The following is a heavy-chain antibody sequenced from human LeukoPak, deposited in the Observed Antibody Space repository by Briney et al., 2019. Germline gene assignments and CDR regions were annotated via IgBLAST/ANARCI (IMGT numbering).Heavy chain of an antibody. CDR3: ARLAIWGVPYDAFDI. J-gene: IGHJ3*02. Sequence: GGSLRLSCAGSGCTFSNYAMNWVRQAPGKGLEGVAVISGSGGSTYYADSVKGRFTISRDNSKNTLYLQMNSLRAEDTAVYYCARLAIWGVPYDAFDIWGQGTMVTVSS. D-gene: IGHD3-3*01. CDR2: ISGSGGST. CDR1: GCTFSNYA. V-gene: IGHV3-23*01.